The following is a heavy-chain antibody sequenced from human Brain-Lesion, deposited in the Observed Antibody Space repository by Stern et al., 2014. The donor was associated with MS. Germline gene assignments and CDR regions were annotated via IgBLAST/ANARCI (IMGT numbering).Heavy chain of an antibody. Sequence: EMQLVESGGGLVQPGGSLRLSCAASGFNFSSYWMHWVRQFQAKGLFWVSQINRDGSDTSYADSVKGRFSISRDNIRNMLYLRMTSLRAEDTAVYYCARGVGDYWGQGARVTVSS. CDR1: GFNFSSYW. D-gene: IGHD3-16*01. CDR3: ARGVGDY. J-gene: IGHJ4*02. CDR2: INRDGSDT. V-gene: IGHV3-74*01.